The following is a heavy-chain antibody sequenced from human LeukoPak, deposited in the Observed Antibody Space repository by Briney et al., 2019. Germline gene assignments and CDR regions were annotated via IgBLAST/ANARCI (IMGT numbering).Heavy chain of an antibody. V-gene: IGHV1-2*02. CDR1: GYTFTGYY. Sequence: ASVKVSCKASGYTFTGYYMHWVRQAPGQGLECMGWINPNSGGTNYAQKFQGRVTMTRDTSISTAYMELSRLRSDDTAVYYCARDGLGLHAFDIWGQGTMVTVSS. D-gene: IGHD3-16*01. CDR3: ARDGLGLHAFDI. J-gene: IGHJ3*02. CDR2: INPNSGGT.